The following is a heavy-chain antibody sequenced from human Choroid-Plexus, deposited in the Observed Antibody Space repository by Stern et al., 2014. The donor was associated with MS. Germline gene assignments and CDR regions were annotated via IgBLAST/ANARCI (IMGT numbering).Heavy chain of an antibody. J-gene: IGHJ5*02. D-gene: IGHD2/OR15-2a*01. V-gene: IGHV3-30*18. CDR3: AKDRHYLTYFFDH. CDR1: GFPFGSCA. CDR2: LSYDGSNK. Sequence: VPLVESGGGVVQPGRPLRLSCVASGFPFGSCAMHWVRQAPGKGLEWVGGLSYDGSNKYYADSVKGLFTISRDNSQNTLYMQMSSLRPEDTAVYYCAKDRHYLTYFFDHWGQGSLVTVSS.